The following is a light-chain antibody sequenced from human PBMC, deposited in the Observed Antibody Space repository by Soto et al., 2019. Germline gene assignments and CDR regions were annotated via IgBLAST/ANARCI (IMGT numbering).Light chain of an antibody. CDR1: SSDVGGYIY. J-gene: IGLJ1*01. CDR2: DVT. CDR3: SSYTTSSSYV. V-gene: IGLV2-14*01. Sequence: QSVLTQPASVSGSPVQSITISCTGTSSDVGGYIYVSWYQQHPGKAPKLMIYDVTSRPSGVSYRSSGSKSGNTASLTISGLQAEYEADYYCSSYTTSSSYVFGTGTKVTVL.